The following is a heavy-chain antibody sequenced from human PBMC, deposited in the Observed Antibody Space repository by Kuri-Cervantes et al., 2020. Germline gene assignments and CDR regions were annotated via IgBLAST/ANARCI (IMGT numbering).Heavy chain of an antibody. CDR3: ARGYYDILTGTYGMDV. CDR1: GGSISSYY. CDR2: IYYSGST. V-gene: IGHV4-59*12. D-gene: IGHD3-9*01. J-gene: IGHJ6*02. Sequence: SETLSLTCTVSGGSISSYYWSWIRQPPGKGLEWIGHIYYSGSTNYNPSLKSRVTISVDRSKNQFSLKLSSVTAADTAVYYCARGYYDILTGTYGMDVWGQGTTVTVSS.